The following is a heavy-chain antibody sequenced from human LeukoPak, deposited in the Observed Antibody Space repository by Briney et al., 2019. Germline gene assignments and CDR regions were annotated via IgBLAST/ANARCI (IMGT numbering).Heavy chain of an antibody. J-gene: IGHJ4*02. CDR2: LYTRGST. CDR3: ARMRVTGTYPFVS. CDR1: GGSSNIGNYY. Sequence: SQTLSLTCTVSGGSSNIGNYYWTWIRQPAGKGLEWIGRLYTRGSTLYNPSLKSRVTISIDTSKNHFSLKLDSVTAADTAVYYCARMRVTGTYPFVSWGQGTLVVVSS. V-gene: IGHV4-61*02. D-gene: IGHD1-1*01.